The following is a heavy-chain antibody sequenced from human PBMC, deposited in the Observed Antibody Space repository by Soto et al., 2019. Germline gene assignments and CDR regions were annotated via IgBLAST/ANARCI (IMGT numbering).Heavy chain of an antibody. CDR3: ARAKLCNSLSCPHSFDT. CDR1: GGSISTNNW. CDR2: VYHSGST. J-gene: IGHJ4*02. D-gene: IGHD2-2*01. Sequence: QVHLQESGPGLVNASGTLSLTCGVSGGSISTNNWWSWVRQTPGQGLEWIAEVYHSGSTNYNPSLKIRLTISVDQPKNQFSLRLTSVTAADSAVYYCARAKLCNSLSCPHSFDTWGQGTLVSVSS. V-gene: IGHV4-4*02.